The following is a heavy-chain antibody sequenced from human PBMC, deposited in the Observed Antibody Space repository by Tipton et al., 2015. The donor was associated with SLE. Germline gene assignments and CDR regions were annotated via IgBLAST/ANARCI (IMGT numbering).Heavy chain of an antibody. V-gene: IGHV4-59*01. D-gene: IGHD6-13*01. CDR1: GGSISSYY. CDR2: IYYSGST. Sequence: TLSLTCIVSGGSISSYYWSWIRQPPGKGLEWIGYIYYSGSTNYNPSLKSRVTISVDTSKNQSSLKLSSVTAADTAVYYCARVVYSFSDAFDIWGQGTLVTVSS. J-gene: IGHJ3*02. CDR3: ARVVYSFSDAFDI.